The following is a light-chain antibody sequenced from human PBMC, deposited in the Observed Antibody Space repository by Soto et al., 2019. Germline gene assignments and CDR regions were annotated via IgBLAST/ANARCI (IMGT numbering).Light chain of an antibody. CDR3: SSYTSSSVVV. Sequence: QSALTQPASVSESPGQSVTISCTGASGDVANYNYVSWYQQHPDKPPKLIIYDVMNRPSGVSYRFSGSKSGNTASLTISGLLAEDEADYYCSSYTSSSVVVFGGGTKVTVL. V-gene: IGLV2-14*01. CDR2: DVM. CDR1: SGDVANYNY. J-gene: IGLJ2*01.